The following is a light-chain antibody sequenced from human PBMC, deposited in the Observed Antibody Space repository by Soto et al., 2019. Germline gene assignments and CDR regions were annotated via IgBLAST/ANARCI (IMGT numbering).Light chain of an antibody. Sequence: QSALTQPASVSGSPGQSITISCSGSSSNIGQNYGSWYQHLPGTAPKLLIYDNDKRPSGIPDRFSGSKSGTSATLDITGLQTGDEADYYCGTWDSSLSVVVFGGGTKLTVL. CDR2: DND. CDR3: GTWDSSLSVVV. CDR1: SSNIGQNY. V-gene: IGLV1-51*01. J-gene: IGLJ2*01.